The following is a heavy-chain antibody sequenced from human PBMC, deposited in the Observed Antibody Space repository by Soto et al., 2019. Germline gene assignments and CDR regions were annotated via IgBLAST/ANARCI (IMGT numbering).Heavy chain of an antibody. J-gene: IGHJ6*02. CDR1: GYTFTSYA. CDR3: ASKNQVKYPKAEYYGMDV. D-gene: IGHD6-25*01. Sequence: ASVKVSCKASGYTFTSYAMHWVRQAPGQRLEWMGWINAGNGNTKYSQKFQGRVTITRDTSASTAYMELSILRSEDTAVYYCASKNQVKYPKAEYYGMDVWGQGTTVTVSS. CDR2: INAGNGNT. V-gene: IGHV1-3*01.